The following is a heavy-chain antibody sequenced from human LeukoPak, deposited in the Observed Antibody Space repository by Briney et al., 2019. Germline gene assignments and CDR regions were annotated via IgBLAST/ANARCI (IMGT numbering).Heavy chain of an antibody. J-gene: IGHJ4*02. CDR3: AKDPGYGLYYFDY. D-gene: IGHD5-18*01. Sequence: GASLRLSCTASGFTFSNYGMHWVRQARGKALEWVAVIWYDGSNKYYADSVKGRFTISRDNSKNTLYLQMNSLRVEDTAVYYCAKDPGYGLYYFDYWGQGTLVTVSP. CDR1: GFTFSNYG. CDR2: IWYDGSNK. V-gene: IGHV3-33*06.